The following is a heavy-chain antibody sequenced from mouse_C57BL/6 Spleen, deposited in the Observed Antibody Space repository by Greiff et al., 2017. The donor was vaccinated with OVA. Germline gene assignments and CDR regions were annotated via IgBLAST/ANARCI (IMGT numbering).Heavy chain of an antibody. D-gene: IGHD1-1*01. CDR2: IDPETGGT. J-gene: IGHJ2*01. V-gene: IGHV1-15*01. Sequence: QVQLKESGAGLVRPGASVTLSCKASGYTFTDYEMHWVKQTPVHGLEWIGAIDPETGGTAYNQKFKGKAILTADKSSSTAYMELRSLTSEDSAVYYCTATVLALDYWGQGTTLTVSS. CDR1: GYTFTDYE. CDR3: TATVLALDY.